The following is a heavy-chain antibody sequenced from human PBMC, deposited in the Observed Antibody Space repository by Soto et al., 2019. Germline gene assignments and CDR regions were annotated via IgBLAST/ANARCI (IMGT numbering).Heavy chain of an antibody. J-gene: IGHJ4*02. Sequence: GGSLRLSCAASGFTFSSYAMSWVRQAPGKGLEWVSAISGSGGSTYYADSVKGRFTISRDNSKNTLYLQMNSLRAEDTAVYYCEKRYDSAGAFDYWGQGTPVTVSS. CDR1: GFTFSSYA. D-gene: IGHD3-10*01. CDR3: EKRYDSAGAFDY. V-gene: IGHV3-23*01. CDR2: ISGSGGST.